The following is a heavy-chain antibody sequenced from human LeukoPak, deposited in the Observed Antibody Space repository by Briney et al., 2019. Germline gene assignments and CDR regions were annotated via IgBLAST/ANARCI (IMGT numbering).Heavy chain of an antibody. CDR2: IYSGGST. D-gene: IGHD6-13*01. Sequence: PGGSLRLSCAASGFTVSSNYMSWVRQAPGKGLEWVSVIYSGGSTYYADSVKGRFTISRHNSKNMLYLQMNSLRAEDTAVYYCARVANIAAAGYYYYGMDVWGQGTTVTVSS. CDR3: ARVANIAAAGYYYYGMDV. CDR1: GFTVSSNY. J-gene: IGHJ6*02. V-gene: IGHV3-53*04.